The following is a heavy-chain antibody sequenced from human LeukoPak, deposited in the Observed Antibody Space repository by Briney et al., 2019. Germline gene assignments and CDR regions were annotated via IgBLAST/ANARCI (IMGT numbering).Heavy chain of an antibody. Sequence: GGSLRLSCAASGFTFSSYSMNWVRQAPGKGLEWVSSISSSSSYICYADSVKGRFTISRDNAKNSLYLQMNSLRAEDTAVYYCARDLSDSYGMDVWGQGTTVTVPS. V-gene: IGHV3-21*01. CDR1: GFTFSSYS. CDR3: ARDLSDSYGMDV. CDR2: ISSSSSYI. D-gene: IGHD6-25*01. J-gene: IGHJ6*02.